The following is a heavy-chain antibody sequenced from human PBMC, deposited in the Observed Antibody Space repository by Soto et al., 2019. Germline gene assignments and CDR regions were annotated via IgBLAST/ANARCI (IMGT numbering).Heavy chain of an antibody. J-gene: IGHJ6*02. V-gene: IGHV1-69*13. CDR2: IIPIFGTA. CDR1: GGTFSSYA. Sequence: ASVKVSCKASGGTFSSYAISWVRQAPGQGLEWMGGIIPIFGTANYAQKFQGRVTITADESTSTAYMELSSLRSEDTAVYYCARGAYYGSGSYYPTPETYYGMDVWGQGTTVTVSS. D-gene: IGHD3-10*01. CDR3: ARGAYYGSGSYYPTPETYYGMDV.